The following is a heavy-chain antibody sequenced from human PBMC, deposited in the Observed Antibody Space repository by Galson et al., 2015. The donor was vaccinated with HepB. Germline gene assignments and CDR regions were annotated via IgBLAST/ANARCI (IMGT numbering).Heavy chain of an antibody. CDR1: GYTFTSYA. V-gene: IGHV7-4-1*02. J-gene: IGHJ5*02. D-gene: IGHD5-12*01. CDR2: ISTNTGNT. CDR3: ARGKLTVGYSGYDYKRLFDP. Sequence: SVKVSCKASGYTFTSYAMNWVRQAPGHGLEWMGWISTNTGNTTYAQGFTGRFVFSLDTSVSTAYRQISSLKAEDTAVDYCARGKLTVGYSGYDYKRLFDPLGQGTLVTVSS.